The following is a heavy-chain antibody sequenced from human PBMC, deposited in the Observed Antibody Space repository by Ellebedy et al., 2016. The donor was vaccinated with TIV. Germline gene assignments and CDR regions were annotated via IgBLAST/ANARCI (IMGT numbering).Heavy chain of an antibody. CDR2: IYYSGST. Sequence: SETLSLTXTVSGGSISSYYWSWIRQPPGKGLEWIGYIYYSGSTNYNPSLKSRVTISVDTSKNQFSLKLSSVTAADTAVYYCARELPLAVAGTAYYYGMDVWGQGTTVTVSS. CDR1: GGSISSYY. V-gene: IGHV4-59*01. CDR3: ARELPLAVAGTAYYYGMDV. D-gene: IGHD6-19*01. J-gene: IGHJ6*02.